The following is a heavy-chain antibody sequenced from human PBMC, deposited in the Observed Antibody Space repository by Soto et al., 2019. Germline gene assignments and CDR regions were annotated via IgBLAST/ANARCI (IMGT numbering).Heavy chain of an antibody. Sequence: GGSLRLSCAASGFTFSSYGMHWVRQAPGKGLEWVAVIWYDGSNKYYADSVKDRFTISRDNSKNTLYLQMNSLRAEDTAVYYCAKSSTWAHYYYMDVWGKGTTVTVSS. CDR1: GFTFSSYG. V-gene: IGHV3-33*06. D-gene: IGHD2-2*01. CDR2: IWYDGSNK. CDR3: AKSSTWAHYYYMDV. J-gene: IGHJ6*03.